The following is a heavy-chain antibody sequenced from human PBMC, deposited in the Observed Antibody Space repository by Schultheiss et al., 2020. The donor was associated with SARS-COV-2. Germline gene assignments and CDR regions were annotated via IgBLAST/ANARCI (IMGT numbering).Heavy chain of an antibody. J-gene: IGHJ6*02. CDR1: GLTVSSNY. CDR2: ISGSGGST. D-gene: IGHD5-18*01. Sequence: GGSLRLSCAASGLTVSSNYMSWVRQTPGKGLEWVSAISGSGGSTFYTDSVKGRFTISRDNSKNTLYLQMNSLRAEDTAVYYCARDRSYGYYYYYGMDVWGQGTTVTVSS. V-gene: IGHV3-23*01. CDR3: ARDRSYGYYYYYGMDV.